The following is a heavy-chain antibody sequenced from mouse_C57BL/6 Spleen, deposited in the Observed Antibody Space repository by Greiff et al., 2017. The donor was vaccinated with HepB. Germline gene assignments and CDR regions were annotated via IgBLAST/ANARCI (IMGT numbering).Heavy chain of an antibody. J-gene: IGHJ4*01. CDR3: ARSGYYDYDVGMDY. V-gene: IGHV1-82*01. CDR1: GYAFSSSW. Sequence: QVTLKESGPELVKPGASVKISCKASGYAFSSSWMNWVKQRPGKGLEWIGRIYPGDGDTNYNGKFKGKATLTADKSSSTAYMQLSSLTSEDSAVYFCARSGYYDYDVGMDYWGQGTSVTVSS. CDR2: IYPGDGDT. D-gene: IGHD2-4*01.